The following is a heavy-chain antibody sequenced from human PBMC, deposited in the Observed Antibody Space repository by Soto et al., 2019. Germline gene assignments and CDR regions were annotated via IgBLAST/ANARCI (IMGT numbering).Heavy chain of an antibody. CDR2: IIPIFVTA. Sequence: ASVNVSFKASGGTFSIYSIILVLHSPVQWLELMGGIIPIFVTANYAQKVQCRVTITADKSTSTAYMELRSLRSEDTAVYYCASPLSGGSGSSYYYYGMEVWGQGHTVTVSS. CDR1: GGTFSIYS. J-gene: IGHJ6*01. CDR3: ASPLSGGSGSSYYYYGMEV. V-gene: IGHV1-69*06. D-gene: IGHD3-10*01.